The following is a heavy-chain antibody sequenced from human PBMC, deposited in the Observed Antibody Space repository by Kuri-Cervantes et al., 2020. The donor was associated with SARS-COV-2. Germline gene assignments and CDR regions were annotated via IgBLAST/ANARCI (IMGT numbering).Heavy chain of an antibody. CDR3: ARDTGTYCSDISCYGYYYYYGMDV. Sequence: GSLRLSCTVSGDSITIYYWSWIRQSPGKGLEWIGYISETGGTNYNPSLKSRVTMSVDISKNQFSLKMNSVNAADTAVYYCARDTGTYCSDISCYGYYYYYGMDVWGQGTTVTVSS. CDR2: ISETGGT. D-gene: IGHD2-2*01. J-gene: IGHJ6*02. CDR1: GDSITIYY. V-gene: IGHV4-59*01.